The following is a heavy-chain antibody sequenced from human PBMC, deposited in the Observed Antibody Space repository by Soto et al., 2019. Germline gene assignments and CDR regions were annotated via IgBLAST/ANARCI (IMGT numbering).Heavy chain of an antibody. V-gene: IGHV5-51*01. CDR1: GYSFTTYW. CDR3: ARKAYQFDSYSFGY. CDR2: IYPGDPDT. Sequence: PGESLKISCKASGYSFTTYWIGWVRQMPGKGLEWMGIIYPGDPDTRFSPSFQGQVTISVDKSIHTAYLQWSSLKASDSAMYYCARKAYQFDSYSFGYWGQGTMVTVYS. D-gene: IGHD3-10*01. J-gene: IGHJ4*02.